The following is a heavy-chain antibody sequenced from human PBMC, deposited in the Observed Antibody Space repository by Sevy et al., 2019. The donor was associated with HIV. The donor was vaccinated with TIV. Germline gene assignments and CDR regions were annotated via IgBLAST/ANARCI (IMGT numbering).Heavy chain of an antibody. Sequence: ASVKVSCKVFGYSLRKLSMHWVRQAPGKGLEWMGSLDPGNGEITYAQTLQGRVNMTEDTSTDTAYMELSSLTSEDTATYYCATVGLGYYSGSSYYQGDWFDPWGQGTLVTVSS. D-gene: IGHD2-15*01. CDR1: GYSLRKLS. CDR2: LDPGNGEI. V-gene: IGHV1-24*01. J-gene: IGHJ5*02. CDR3: ATVGLGYYSGSSYYQGDWFDP.